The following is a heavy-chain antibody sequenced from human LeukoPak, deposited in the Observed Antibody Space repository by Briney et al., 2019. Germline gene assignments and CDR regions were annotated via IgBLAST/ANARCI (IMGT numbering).Heavy chain of an antibody. J-gene: IGHJ4*02. CDR1: GYTFTSYD. CDR2: MNPNSGNT. V-gene: IGHV1-8*03. CDR3: ASAGYSYGAFFD. D-gene: IGHD5-18*01. Sequence: ASVKVSCKASGYTFTSYDINWVRQATGQGLEWMGWMNPNSGNTGYAQKFQGRVTITRNTSISTAYMELSSLRSEDTAVYYCASAGYSYGAFFDWGQGTLVTVSS.